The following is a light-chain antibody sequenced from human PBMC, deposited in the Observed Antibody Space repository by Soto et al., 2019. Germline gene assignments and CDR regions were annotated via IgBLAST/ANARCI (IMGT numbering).Light chain of an antibody. CDR3: QRYSDWPPWT. V-gene: IGKV3-15*01. CDR2: DAS. J-gene: IGKJ1*01. Sequence: EIVMTQSPGTLSVSPGERATLSCRASQSVSNKLAWYQQKPGQAPRLLIYDASIRATGIPDRFIGSGSGTEFTLTITSLQSEDFAIYYCQRYSDWPPWTFGQGTKVEIK. CDR1: QSVSNK.